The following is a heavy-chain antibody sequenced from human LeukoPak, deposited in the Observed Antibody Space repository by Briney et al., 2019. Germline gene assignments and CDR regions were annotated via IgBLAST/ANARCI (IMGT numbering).Heavy chain of an antibody. D-gene: IGHD2-21*02. Sequence: RPGGSLRLSCAASGFTFDDYAMHWVRQAPGKGLEWVSGISWNSGSIGYADSVKGRFTISRDNTKNSLYLQMNSLRAEDTALYYCVRKVTLDFYYYYMDVWGKGTTVTVSS. CDR2: ISWNSGSI. CDR1: GFTFDDYA. J-gene: IGHJ6*03. V-gene: IGHV3-9*01. CDR3: VRKVTLDFYYYYMDV.